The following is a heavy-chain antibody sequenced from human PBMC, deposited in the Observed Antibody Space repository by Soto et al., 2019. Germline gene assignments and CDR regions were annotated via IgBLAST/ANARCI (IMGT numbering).Heavy chain of an antibody. CDR2: ISYDGSNK. V-gene: IGHV3-30-3*01. CDR3: ARAVRGTQTAYYFDY. CDR1: GFTFSSYA. D-gene: IGHD3-10*01. Sequence: GGSLRLSCAASGFTFSSYAMHWVSQAPGKGLEWVAVISYDGSNKYYADSVKGRFTISRDNSKNTLYLQMNSLRAEDTAVYYCARAVRGTQTAYYFDYWGQGTLVTVSS. J-gene: IGHJ4*02.